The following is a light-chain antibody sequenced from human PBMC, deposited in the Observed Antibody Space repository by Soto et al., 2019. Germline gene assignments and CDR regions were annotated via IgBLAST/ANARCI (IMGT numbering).Light chain of an antibody. Sequence: EIVLTQSPGTLSLSPGERATLSCRASQSVTSNYLGWYQQKPGQPPRLLIYGTSKRATGIPDRFSGGGSGTDFTLTISRLEPEAFAVYYCQQYGSSPPITFGQGTRLEVK. CDR1: QSVTSNY. J-gene: IGKJ5*01. V-gene: IGKV3-20*01. CDR3: QQYGSSPPIT. CDR2: GTS.